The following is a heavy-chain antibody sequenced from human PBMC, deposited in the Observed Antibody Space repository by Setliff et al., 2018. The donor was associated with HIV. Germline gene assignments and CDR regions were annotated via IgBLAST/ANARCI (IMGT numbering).Heavy chain of an antibody. D-gene: IGHD3-3*01. V-gene: IGHV4-61*02. CDR2: IYTSGST. CDR1: GGSISSGSYY. CDR3: ARTYNFWSGYYDAFDI. J-gene: IGHJ3*02. Sequence: SETLSLTCTVSGGSISSGSYYWSWIRQPAGKGLEWIGRIYTSGSTNYNPSLKSRDTISVDTSKNQFSLKLSSVTAADTAVYYCARTYNFWSGYYDAFDIWGQGTMVTVSS.